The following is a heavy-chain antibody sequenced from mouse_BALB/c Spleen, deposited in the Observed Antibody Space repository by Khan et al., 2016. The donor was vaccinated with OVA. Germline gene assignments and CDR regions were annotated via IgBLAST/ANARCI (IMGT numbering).Heavy chain of an antibody. J-gene: IGHJ3*01. CDR2: IGRDSNTI. D-gene: IGHD2-12*01. Sequence: EVELVESGGGLVQPGGSRKLSCTASGFTFRSFGMHWVRQAPEKGLEWVAYIGRDSNTIYYADTVKGRFTISRDNPKNTLLLQLTSLRSEDTAVYYCASARYWYRFASWGQGTLVTVSA. CDR1: GFTFRSFG. V-gene: IGHV5-17*02. CDR3: ASARYWYRFAS.